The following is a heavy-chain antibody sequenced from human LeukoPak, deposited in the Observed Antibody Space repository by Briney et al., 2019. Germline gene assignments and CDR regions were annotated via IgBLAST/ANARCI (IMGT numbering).Heavy chain of an antibody. CDR3: AKDPHYDFWSGYYTGPYFDY. CDR2: ISGSGGST. CDR1: GFTFSSYA. V-gene: IGHV3-23*01. J-gene: IGHJ4*02. D-gene: IGHD3-3*01. Sequence: GGSLRLSCAASGFTFSSYAMSWVRQAPGKGLEWVSAISGSGGSTYYADSVKGRFTIYRDNSKNTLYLQMNSLRAEDTAVYYCAKDPHYDFWSGYYTGPYFDYWGQGTLVTVSS.